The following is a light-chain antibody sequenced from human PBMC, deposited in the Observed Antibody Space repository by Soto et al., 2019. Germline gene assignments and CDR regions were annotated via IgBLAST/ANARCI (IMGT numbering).Light chain of an antibody. J-gene: IGKJ3*01. CDR3: QNRSNWLWT. V-gene: IGKV3-11*01. CDR2: DAS. CDR1: QSVGSF. Sequence: EIVLTQSPATLSLSPGERATLSCRASQSVGSFLAWYQQKSGQTPRLLIYDASNRATGIPARFSGSGSGTDFTLTIISLEPEDFAVYYCQNRSNWLWTFGPGTKVDIK.